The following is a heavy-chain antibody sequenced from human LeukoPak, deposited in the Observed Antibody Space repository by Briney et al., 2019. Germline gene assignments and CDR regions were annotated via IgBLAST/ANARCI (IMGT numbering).Heavy chain of an antibody. D-gene: IGHD5-18*01. V-gene: IGHV1-2*02. CDR2: ISPNSGGT. CDR3: ASLHQRGYSYGYWVDY. CDR1: GYTFTTYY. Sequence: GASVKVSCKASGYTFTTYYIHWVRQAPGQGLEWMGWISPNSGGTNYAQKFQGRVTMTRDTSISTAYMELSRLRSDDTAVYYCASLHQRGYSYGYWVDYWGQGTLVTVSS. J-gene: IGHJ4*02.